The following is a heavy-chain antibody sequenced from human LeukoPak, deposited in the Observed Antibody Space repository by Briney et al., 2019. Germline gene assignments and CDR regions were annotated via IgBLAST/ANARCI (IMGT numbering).Heavy chain of an antibody. CDR2: IYYSGST. J-gene: IGHJ4*02. CDR1: GGSISSYY. V-gene: IGHV4-59*12. D-gene: IGHD1-26*01. CDR3: TRESGAFSPFGF. Sequence: PSETLSLTCTVSGGSISSYYWSWIRQPPGKGLEWIGYIYYSGSTNYNPSLKSRVTISVDTSKNQFSLKLSSVTAADTAIYYCTRESGAFSPFGFWGQGTLLTVSS.